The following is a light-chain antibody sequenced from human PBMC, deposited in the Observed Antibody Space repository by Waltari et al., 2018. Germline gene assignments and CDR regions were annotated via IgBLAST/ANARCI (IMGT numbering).Light chain of an antibody. V-gene: IGKV1-33*01. Sequence: DIQMTQSPSSLSASVGDRVTITCQASEDIKEFLNWYKQRPGKAPQLLIYDASKLATGVPSRFSGSGSGTSFTLTIGSLQPEDASIYYCQQYNILPYAFGQGTKVGI. CDR1: EDIKEF. CDR2: DAS. CDR3: QQYNILPYA. J-gene: IGKJ2*01.